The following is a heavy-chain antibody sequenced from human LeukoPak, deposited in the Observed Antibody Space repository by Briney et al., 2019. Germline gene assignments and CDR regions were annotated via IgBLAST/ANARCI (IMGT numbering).Heavy chain of an antibody. D-gene: IGHD3-10*01. V-gene: IGHV1-69*05. CDR2: IIPIFGTA. CDR1: GGTFSSYA. CDR3: ARGGAWFGENQEDWYFDL. J-gene: IGHJ2*01. Sequence: ASVKVSCKASGGTFSSYAISWVRQAPGQGLEWMGGIIPIFGTANYAQKFQSRVTITTDESTSTAYMELSSLRSEDTAVYYCARGGAWFGENQEDWYFDLWGRGTLVTVSS.